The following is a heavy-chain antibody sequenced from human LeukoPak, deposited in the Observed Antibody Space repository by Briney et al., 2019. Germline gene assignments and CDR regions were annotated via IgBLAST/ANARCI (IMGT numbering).Heavy chain of an antibody. Sequence: ASVKVSCKASGYTFTGYYMHWVRQAPGQGLEWMGWINPNSGGTNYAQKFQGRVTMTRDTSISTAYMELSRLRSDDTAVYYCARVVVVAATRYYYYGMDVWGRGTTVTVSS. CDR1: GYTFTGYY. J-gene: IGHJ6*02. D-gene: IGHD2-15*01. V-gene: IGHV1-2*02. CDR2: INPNSGGT. CDR3: ARVVVVAATRYYYYGMDV.